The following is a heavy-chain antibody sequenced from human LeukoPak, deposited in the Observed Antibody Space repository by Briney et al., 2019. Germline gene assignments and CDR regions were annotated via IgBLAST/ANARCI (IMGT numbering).Heavy chain of an antibody. CDR3: AKDRGWYGY. J-gene: IGHJ4*02. V-gene: IGHV3-43*02. CDR2: ISGDGGST. Sequence: GGSLRLSCAASGFTFDDYAMHWVRQAPGKGLEWVSLISGDGGSTYYADSVKGRFTISRDNSKNSLYLQMNSLRTEDTALCHCAKDRGWYGYWGQGTLVTVSS. D-gene: IGHD6-19*01. CDR1: GFTFDDYA.